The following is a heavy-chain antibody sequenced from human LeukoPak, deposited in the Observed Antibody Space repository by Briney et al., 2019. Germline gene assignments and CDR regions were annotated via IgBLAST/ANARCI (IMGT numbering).Heavy chain of an antibody. Sequence: PGGSLRLSCAASGFTFSNYAMFWVRQAPGKGLQWVAAISGSGGSTYYADSVKGRFTISRDNSKNTLYLQMNSLRAEDTAVYYCAKWYYDFWSGSPPYYYYMDVWGKGTTVTVSS. CDR2: ISGSGGST. CDR1: GFTFSNYA. D-gene: IGHD3-3*01. CDR3: AKWYYDFWSGSPPYYYYMDV. V-gene: IGHV3-23*01. J-gene: IGHJ6*03.